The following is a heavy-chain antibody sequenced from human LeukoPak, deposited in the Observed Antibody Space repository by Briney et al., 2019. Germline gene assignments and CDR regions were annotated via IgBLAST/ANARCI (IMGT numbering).Heavy chain of an antibody. V-gene: IGHV1-24*01. D-gene: IGHD5-18*01. J-gene: IGHJ4*02. CDR1: GYTLTELS. Sequence: ASVKVSCKVSGYTLTELSMHWVRQAPGKGLEWMGGFDPEDGETIYAQKFQGRVTMTEDTSTDTAYMELSSLGSEDTAVYYCATAGDTANGGECFDYWGQGTLVTVSS. CDR2: FDPEDGET. CDR3: ATAGDTANGGECFDY.